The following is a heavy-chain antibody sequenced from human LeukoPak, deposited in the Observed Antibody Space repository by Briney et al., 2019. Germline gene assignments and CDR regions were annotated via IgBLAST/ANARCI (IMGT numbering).Heavy chain of an antibody. CDR3: ARGGVIAAAAISWFDP. V-gene: IGHV4-59*01. CDR2: IYYSGST. J-gene: IGHJ5*02. D-gene: IGHD6-13*01. CDR1: GGSISSYY. Sequence: SETLSLTCTVSGGSISSYYWSWIRQPPGKGLEWIGYIYYSGSTNYNPSLKSRVTISVDTSKNQFSLKLSSVTAADTAVYYCARGGVIAAAAISWFDPWGQGTLVTVSS.